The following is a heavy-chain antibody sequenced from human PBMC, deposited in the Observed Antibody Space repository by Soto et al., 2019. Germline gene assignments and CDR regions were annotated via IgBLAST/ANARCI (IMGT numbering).Heavy chain of an antibody. CDR2: ISGSGGNA. Sequence: GGSLRLSCAASGFTFSSYTMSWVRQAPGKGLEWVSTISGSGGNAYYADYVKGRFSISRDNSKNTLRLQMSSLRADDTAVYYCAKDGASGSYPPYYYFGMNVCGHVTTVTVSS. CDR3: AKDGASGSYPPYYYFGMNV. J-gene: IGHJ6*02. CDR1: GFTFSSYT. D-gene: IGHD1-26*01. V-gene: IGHV3-23*01.